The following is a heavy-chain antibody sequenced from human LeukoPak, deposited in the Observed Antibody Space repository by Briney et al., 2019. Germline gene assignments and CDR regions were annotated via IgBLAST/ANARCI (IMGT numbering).Heavy chain of an antibody. J-gene: IGHJ4*01. CDR1: AGSISGYY. Sequence: SETLSLTCTVSAGSISGYYWTWIWQPAGKGLEWIGRISGGGTAYYNPSLESRVSLSLDTSKNQFSLKVTSVTAADTAVYFCARGRELTGISGHYSFDYWGQGILVSVSS. CDR2: ISGGGTA. D-gene: IGHD3-9*01. V-gene: IGHV4-4*07. CDR3: ARGRELTGISGHYSFDY.